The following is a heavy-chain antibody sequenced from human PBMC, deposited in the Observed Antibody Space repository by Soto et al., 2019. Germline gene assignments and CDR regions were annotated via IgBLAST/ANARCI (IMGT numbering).Heavy chain of an antibody. CDR2: INHSGST. Sequence: PSETLSLTCAVYGGSFTGYSWTWIRQPPGKGLEWIGQINHSGSTNYNTSLKSRVTISVGTSKNQFSLELSSVTAADTAVYYCARGLFSENYYSGGWYYFDYWGQGALLTVSS. CDR1: GGSFTGYS. D-gene: IGHD1-26*01. V-gene: IGHV4-34*01. CDR3: ARGLFSENYYSGGWYYFDY. J-gene: IGHJ4*02.